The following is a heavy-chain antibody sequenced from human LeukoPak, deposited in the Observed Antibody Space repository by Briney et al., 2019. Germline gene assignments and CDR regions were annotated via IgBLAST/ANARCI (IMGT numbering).Heavy chain of an antibody. CDR1: GGSFSGYY. Sequence: KTSETLSLTCAVYGGSFSGYYWSWIRQPPGKGLEWIGEINHSGSTNYNPSLKSRVTISVDTSKNQFSLKLSSVTAADTAVYYCARGYYDSSGSDYWGQGTLVTVSS. CDR3: ARGYYDSSGSDY. CDR2: INHSGST. V-gene: IGHV4-34*01. D-gene: IGHD3-22*01. J-gene: IGHJ4*02.